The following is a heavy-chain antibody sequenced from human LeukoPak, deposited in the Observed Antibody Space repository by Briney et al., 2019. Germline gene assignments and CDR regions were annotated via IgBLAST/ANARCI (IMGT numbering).Heavy chain of an antibody. J-gene: IGHJ2*01. CDR1: GFAFSSYE. CDR3: ASLAYDSSGYWGYWYFDL. V-gene: IGHV3-48*03. D-gene: IGHD3-22*01. Sequence: GGSLRLSCAASGFAFSSYEMNWVHQAPGKGLEWVSYISSSGSTIYYADSVKGRFTISRDNAKNSLYLQMNSLRAEDTAVYYCASLAYDSSGYWGYWYFDLWGRGTLVTVSS. CDR2: ISSSGSTI.